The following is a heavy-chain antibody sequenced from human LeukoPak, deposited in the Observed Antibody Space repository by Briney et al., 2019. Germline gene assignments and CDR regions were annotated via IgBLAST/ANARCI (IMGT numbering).Heavy chain of an antibody. CDR1: GFIFSNFR. CDR2: ISSSSSYI. V-gene: IGHV3-21*04. CDR3: AKTFAYYDSSGYFY. Sequence: PGGSLRLSCVASGFIFSNFRMDWVRQAPGKGLEWVSSISSSSSYIYYADSVKGRFTISRDNSKNTLYLQMNSLRAEDTAVYYCAKTFAYYDSSGYFYWGQGTLVTVSS. D-gene: IGHD3-22*01. J-gene: IGHJ4*02.